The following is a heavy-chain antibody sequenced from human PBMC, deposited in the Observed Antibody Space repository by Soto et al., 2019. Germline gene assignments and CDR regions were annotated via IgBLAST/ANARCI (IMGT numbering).Heavy chain of an antibody. CDR1: GGSTSSGDYC. J-gene: IGHJ4*02. CDR3: ARGPSGDKVDY. V-gene: IGHV4-30-4*01. CDR2: IYPSGT. Sequence: QVRLQEPGPRLVEPSQTLSLTCTVSGGSTSSGDYCWSWIRQPPGTGLEWIGHIYPSGTYINPSPKNRVTKSVDMSKNQFSLKVNSVTAADTAVYYCARGPSGDKVDYWGQGTLVTVSS. D-gene: IGHD1-26*01.